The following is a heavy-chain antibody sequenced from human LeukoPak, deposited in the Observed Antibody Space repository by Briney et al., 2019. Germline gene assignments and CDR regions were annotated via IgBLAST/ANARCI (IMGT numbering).Heavy chain of an antibody. CDR3: ASYDSSGYYQYFAY. J-gene: IGHJ4*02. CDR2: ISYDGSNK. CDR1: GFTFSSYG. V-gene: IGHV3-30*03. Sequence: GRSLRLSCAASGFTFSSYGMHWVRQAPGKGLEWVAVISYDGSNKYYADSVKGRFTISRDNSKNTLYLQMNSLRAEDTAVYYCASYDSSGYYQYFAYWGQGTLVTVSS. D-gene: IGHD3-22*01.